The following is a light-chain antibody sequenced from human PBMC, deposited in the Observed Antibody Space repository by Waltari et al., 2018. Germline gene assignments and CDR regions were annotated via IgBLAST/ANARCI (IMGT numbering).Light chain of an antibody. V-gene: IGKV1-5*03. CDR3: QQYDSSPWT. Sequence: DIQMTQSPSTLSASVGDRVTITCRASQSIRRWLAWYQQKPGKAPKLLIYQAFSLESGVPSRFSGSGSGTDFTLTINSLQPDDFASYYCQQYDSSPWTFGQGTKVEVK. CDR2: QAF. CDR1: QSIRRW. J-gene: IGKJ1*01.